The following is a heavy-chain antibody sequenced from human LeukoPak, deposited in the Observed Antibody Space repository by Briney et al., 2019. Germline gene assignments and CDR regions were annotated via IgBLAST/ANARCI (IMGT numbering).Heavy chain of an antibody. Sequence: GASVKVSCKASGYTFTGYYMHWVRQAPGQGLEWMGWINPNSGGTNYAQKFQGRVTMTRDTSISTAYMELSRLRSDDTAVYYCARDLMDYYGSGSLNWFDPWGQGTLVTVSS. CDR3: ARDLMDYYGSGSLNWFDP. J-gene: IGHJ5*02. D-gene: IGHD3-10*01. CDR2: INPNSGGT. CDR1: GYTFTGYY. V-gene: IGHV1-2*02.